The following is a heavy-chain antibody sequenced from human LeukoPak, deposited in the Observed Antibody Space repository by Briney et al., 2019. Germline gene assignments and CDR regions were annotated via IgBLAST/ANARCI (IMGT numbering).Heavy chain of an antibody. Sequence: GESLKISCKGSGYSFTSYWNGWVRQMPGKGLEWMGIIYPGDSDTRYSPSFQGQVTISADKSISTAYLQWSSLKASDTAMYYCARVAFVCSSTSCYFDYWGQGTLVTVSS. CDR2: IYPGDSDT. CDR3: ARVAFVCSSTSCYFDY. D-gene: IGHD2-2*01. CDR1: GYSFTSYW. J-gene: IGHJ4*02. V-gene: IGHV5-51*01.